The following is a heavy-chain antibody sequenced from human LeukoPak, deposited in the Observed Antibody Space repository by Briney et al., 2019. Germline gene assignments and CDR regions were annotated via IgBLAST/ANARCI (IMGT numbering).Heavy chain of an antibody. J-gene: IGHJ6*02. CDR1: GFTFSSYD. Sequence: GGSLRLSCAASGFTFSSYDMHWVRQATGKGLEWVSAIGTAGDTYYPGSVKCRFTISRENAKNSLYLQMNSLRAGDTAVYYCARVPVGIAAAGTSSGYYYYGMDVWGQGTTVTVSS. D-gene: IGHD6-13*01. CDR2: IGTAGDT. V-gene: IGHV3-13*04. CDR3: ARVPVGIAAAGTSSGYYYYGMDV.